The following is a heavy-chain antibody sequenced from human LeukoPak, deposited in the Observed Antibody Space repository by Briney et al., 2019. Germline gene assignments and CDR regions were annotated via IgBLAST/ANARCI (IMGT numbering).Heavy chain of an antibody. CDR2: IIPILGIT. D-gene: IGHD3-16*01. CDR3: ARGFGSSTSYVSDFDF. J-gene: IGHJ4*02. V-gene: IGHV1-69*04. Sequence: ASVKVSCKASGGTFSSYGISWVRQAPGQGLEWMGRIIPILGITNYAQKFQGRVTITADKSTSTAYMELRSLRSEDTAVYFCARGFGSSTSYVSDFDFWGQGTLVTVPS. CDR1: GGTFSSYG.